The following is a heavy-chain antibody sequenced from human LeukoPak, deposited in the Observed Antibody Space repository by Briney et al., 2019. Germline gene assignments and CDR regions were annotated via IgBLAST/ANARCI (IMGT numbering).Heavy chain of an antibody. D-gene: IGHD2-15*01. V-gene: IGHV4-39*01. Sequence: SETLSLTCTVSGGSISSSNYYWAWIRQPPGKGLEWIGNIYYSGSAYFDPSLRSRVTMPVDTSKNHFSLKLSSVTAADTAVYYCARQTGGTSSIADWGQGTLVTVSS. CDR1: GGSISSSNYY. CDR3: ARQTGGTSSIAD. J-gene: IGHJ4*02. CDR2: IYYSGSA.